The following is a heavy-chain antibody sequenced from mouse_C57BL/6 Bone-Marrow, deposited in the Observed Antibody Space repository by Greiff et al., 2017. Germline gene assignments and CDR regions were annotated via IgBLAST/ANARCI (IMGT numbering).Heavy chain of an antibody. CDR3: ARWLLRFYYFDY. CDR1: GYNFTSYW. J-gene: IGHJ2*01. D-gene: IGHD2-3*01. Sequence: QVQLQQPGAELVRPGTSVKLSCKASGYNFTSYWMPWVKQRPGQGLEWIGVIDPSDSYPNYNHKFKGKATLTVDTSSSTAYMQLSSLTSEDSTVYYGARWLLRFYYFDYWGQGTTLTVSS. V-gene: IGHV1-59*01. CDR2: IDPSDSYP.